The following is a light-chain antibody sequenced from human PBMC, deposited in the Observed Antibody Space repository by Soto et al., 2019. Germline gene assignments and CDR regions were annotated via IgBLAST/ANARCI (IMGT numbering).Light chain of an antibody. J-gene: IGKJ2*01. CDR3: QQYGTSPYT. CDR2: GAS. V-gene: IGKV3-20*01. Sequence: EIVLTQSPGTVSLSLGERVTLSCRASQSVSSSYLAWYQEKPGQAPRLLIYGASSRATGIPDRFSGSGSGTDFTLTTSRLEPEDFAVYYCQQYGTSPYTFGQGTKLEIK. CDR1: QSVSSSY.